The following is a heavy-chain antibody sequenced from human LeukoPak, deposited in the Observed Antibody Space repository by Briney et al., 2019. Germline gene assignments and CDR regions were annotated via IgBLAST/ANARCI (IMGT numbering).Heavy chain of an antibody. CDR2: INHSGST. CDR3: ARGGFYCGGDCYVDY. CDR1: GGSFSPYY. J-gene: IGHJ4*02. Sequence: SETLSLTCAVYGGSFSPYYWSWIRRPPGKGLEWIGEINHSGSTNYNPSLKSRVTISVDTSKNQFSLRLSSVTAADTAVYYCARGGFYCGGDCYVDYWGQGTLVTVSS. V-gene: IGHV4-34*01. D-gene: IGHD2-21*02.